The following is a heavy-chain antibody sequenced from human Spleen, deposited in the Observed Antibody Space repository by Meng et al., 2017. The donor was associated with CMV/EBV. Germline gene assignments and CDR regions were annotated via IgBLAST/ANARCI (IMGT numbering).Heavy chain of an antibody. CDR2: VYYSGTT. Sequence: GSLRLSCTVSAGSISSSSYYWGWIRQPPGKGLEWIGSVYYSGTTYSNPSLKSRVTISVDTSKNQLSLRLSSVTAADTAVYYCATNLFTYGMDVWGQGTTVTVSS. J-gene: IGHJ6*02. CDR3: ATNLFTYGMDV. D-gene: IGHD2-21*01. CDR1: AGSISSSSYY. V-gene: IGHV4-39*07.